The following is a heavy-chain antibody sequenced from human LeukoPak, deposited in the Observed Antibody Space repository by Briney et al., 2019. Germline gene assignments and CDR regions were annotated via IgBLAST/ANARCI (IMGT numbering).Heavy chain of an antibody. J-gene: IGHJ4*02. CDR3: AKDRGYSSSWSAFDY. V-gene: IGHV3-9*01. Sequence: PGGSLRLSCAASGFTFDDYAMHWVRQAPGEGLEWVSGISWNSGSIGYADSVEGRFTISRDNAKNSLYLQMNSLRAEDTALYYRAKDRGYSSSWSAFDYWGQGTLVTVSS. CDR1: GFTFDDYA. D-gene: IGHD6-13*01. CDR2: ISWNSGSI.